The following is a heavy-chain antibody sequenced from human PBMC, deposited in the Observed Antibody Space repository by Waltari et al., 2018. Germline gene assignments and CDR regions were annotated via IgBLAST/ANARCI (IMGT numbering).Heavy chain of an antibody. CDR3: ARDPWDSSGYPYYYGMDV. J-gene: IGHJ6*02. D-gene: IGHD3-22*01. V-gene: IGHV4-39*07. CDR1: GGSISSSSYY. Sequence: QLQLQESGPGLVKPSETLSLTCTVSGGSISSSSYYWGWIRQPPGKGLEWIGSIDYSGSTYYNPSLKSRGTISVDTSKNQFSRKRSSVTAADTAVYYCARDPWDSSGYPYYYGMDVWGQGTTVTVSS. CDR2: IDYSGST.